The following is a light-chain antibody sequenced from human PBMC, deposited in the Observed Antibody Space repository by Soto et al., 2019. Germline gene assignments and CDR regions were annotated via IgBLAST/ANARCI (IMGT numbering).Light chain of an antibody. CDR3: VQRTTWPWT. CDR1: QSVSSH. V-gene: IGKV3-11*01. J-gene: IGKJ1*01. Sequence: EIVLTQSPGTLSLSPGERATLSCRASQSVSSHLAWYQQKPGQAPRLLIYDASNRATGIPARFSGSGSGTDFTLTISSLGPEDFAVYHCVQRTTWPWTFGQGSKVEIK. CDR2: DAS.